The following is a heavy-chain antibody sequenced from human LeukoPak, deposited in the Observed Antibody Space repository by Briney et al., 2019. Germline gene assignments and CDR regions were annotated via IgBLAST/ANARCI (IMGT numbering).Heavy chain of an antibody. D-gene: IGHD2-15*01. CDR3: ARIGYCSGGSCYPGGMDV. Sequence: ASVKVSCKASGGIFSSYAISWVRQAPGQGLEWMGGIIPIFGTANYAQKFQGRVTITADESTSTAYMELSSLRSEDTAVYYCARIGYCSGGSCYPGGMDVWGQGTTVTVSS. J-gene: IGHJ6*02. V-gene: IGHV1-69*01. CDR1: GGIFSSYA. CDR2: IIPIFGTA.